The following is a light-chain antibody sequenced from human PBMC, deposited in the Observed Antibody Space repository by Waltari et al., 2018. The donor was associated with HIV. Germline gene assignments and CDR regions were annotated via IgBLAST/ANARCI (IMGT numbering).Light chain of an antibody. CDR3: ATWDDNLSGWV. CDR1: NSNIGNNY. J-gene: IGLJ3*02. V-gene: IGLV1-47*01. Sequence: QSVLTQPPSASATPGQRVTISCSGTNSNIGNNYVYWFLQLPGIAPKVLILRNNCRPSGVPDRFSGSKSGTSAALAISGLRSEDEADYYCATWDDNLSGWVFGGGTKLTGL. CDR2: RNN.